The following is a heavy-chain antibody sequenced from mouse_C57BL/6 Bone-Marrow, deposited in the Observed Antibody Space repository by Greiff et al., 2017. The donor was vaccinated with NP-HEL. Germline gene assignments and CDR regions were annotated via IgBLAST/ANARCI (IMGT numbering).Heavy chain of an antibody. CDR2: IDPSDSET. CDR1: GYTFTSYW. J-gene: IGHJ3*01. Sequence: QVQLQQPGAELVRPGSSVKLSCKASGYTFTSYWMPWVKQRPIQGLEWIGNIDPSDSETHYTHNFKDKATLTVDKSSSTAYLQLSSLTSEDSAVYYCAREGFAYWGPGTLVTVSA. CDR3: AREGFAY. V-gene: IGHV1-52*01.